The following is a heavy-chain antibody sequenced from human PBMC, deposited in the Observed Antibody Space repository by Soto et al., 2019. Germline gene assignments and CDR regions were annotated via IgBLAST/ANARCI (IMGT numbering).Heavy chain of an antibody. D-gene: IGHD2-2*01. CDR3: TSGPPMFCSSSSCYASPFDY. Sequence: EVQLVESGGGLVQPGGSLRLSCAASGFTLSSYWLHWVRQAPGKGLVWVSRINSDGSSTSYADSVKGRFTISRDNDKNTLYLLMNSLRGEDTAVYYCTSGPPMFCSSSSCYASPFDYWGQGTLVTVSS. J-gene: IGHJ4*02. V-gene: IGHV3-74*01. CDR1: GFTLSSYW. CDR2: INSDGSST.